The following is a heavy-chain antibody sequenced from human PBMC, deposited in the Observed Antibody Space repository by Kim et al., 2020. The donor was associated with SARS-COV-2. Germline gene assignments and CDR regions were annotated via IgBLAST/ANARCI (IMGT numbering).Heavy chain of an antibody. Sequence: YAGSVKKRLTINADTSKNPFSLQLNPVRPEDPAVYYCARDTPGQKAYDIWGQGTMVTVSS. J-gene: IGHJ3*02. V-gene: IGHV6-1*01. CDR3: ARDTPGQKAYDI.